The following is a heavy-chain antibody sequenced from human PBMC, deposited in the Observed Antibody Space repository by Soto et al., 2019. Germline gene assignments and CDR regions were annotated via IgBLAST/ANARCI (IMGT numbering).Heavy chain of an antibody. V-gene: IGHV4-4*07. J-gene: IGHJ5*02. D-gene: IGHD3-16*01. Sequence: SETLSLTCTVAGGSITGHYWSWIRQPAGKGLEWIGRIYTTGTTNYNPSLKSRVTMSVDTSKNQISLNLTSVTAADTAVYYCARTKVRALTAGESDPWGQGTQVTVSS. CDR2: IYTTGTT. CDR3: ARTKVRALTAGESDP. CDR1: GGSITGHY.